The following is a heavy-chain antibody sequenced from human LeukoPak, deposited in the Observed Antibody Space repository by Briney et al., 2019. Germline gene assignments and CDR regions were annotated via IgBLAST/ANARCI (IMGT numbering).Heavy chain of an antibody. CDR3: ARVVHRGPLYYFDY. J-gene: IGHJ4*02. CDR1: GGTFSSYA. Sequence: SVKVSCKASGGTFSSYAISWVRQAPGQGLEWMGGSIPIFGTANYAQKFQGRGTITTDESTSTAYMEPSSLRSEDTAVYYCARVVHRGPLYYFDYWGQGTLVTVSS. D-gene: IGHD2-15*01. V-gene: IGHV1-69*05. CDR2: SIPIFGTA.